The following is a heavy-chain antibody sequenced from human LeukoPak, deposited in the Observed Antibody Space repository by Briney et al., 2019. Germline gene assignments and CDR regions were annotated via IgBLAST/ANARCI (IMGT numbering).Heavy chain of an antibody. D-gene: IGHD6-25*01. J-gene: IGHJ4*02. CDR2: IYYTGTT. CDR1: GGSISSYY. Sequence: SETLSPTCTVSGGSISSYYWSWIRQSPGRGLEWIGYIYYTGTTNYNPSLKSRVTISVDTSKNQFSLRVNSVTAADTAVYYCARRSSGGWRYFDFWGQGTLVTVSS. V-gene: IGHV4-59*08. CDR3: ARRSSGGWRYFDF.